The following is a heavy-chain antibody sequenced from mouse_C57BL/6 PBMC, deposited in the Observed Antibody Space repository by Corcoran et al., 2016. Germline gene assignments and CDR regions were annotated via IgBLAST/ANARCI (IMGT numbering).Heavy chain of an antibody. D-gene: IGHD4-1*01. J-gene: IGHJ2*01. Sequence: QVQLQQSGAALVKPGASVNISCKATGYAFSSYWMNWVKQRPGKGLEWIGQIYPGDGDTNYNGKFKGKATLTADKSSSTAYMQLSSLTAEDSAVYFCARTGTHYFDYGGQGTTLTVSS. CDR2: IYPGDGDT. V-gene: IGHV1-80*01. CDR3: ARTGTHYFDY. CDR1: GYAFSSYW.